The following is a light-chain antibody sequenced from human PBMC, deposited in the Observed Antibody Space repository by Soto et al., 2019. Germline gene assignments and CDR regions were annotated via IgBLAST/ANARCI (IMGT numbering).Light chain of an antibody. V-gene: IGKV1-5*03. J-gene: IGKJ1*01. Sequence: DIQMTQSPSTLSASVGDRVTMSCRASQNITIWLAWYQQKPGKAPKLLIYRATSLHSGVPSRFRGSGSGTDFTLTIDNLQPDGFATYYCQQFHYYRTFGQGTKV. CDR1: QNITIW. CDR3: QQFHYYRT. CDR2: RAT.